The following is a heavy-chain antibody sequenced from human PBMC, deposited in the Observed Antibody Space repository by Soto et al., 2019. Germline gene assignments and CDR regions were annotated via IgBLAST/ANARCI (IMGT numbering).Heavy chain of an antibody. J-gene: IGHJ4*02. CDR1: GGSVSNGSYY. CDR2: IYYSGST. CDR3: ARWGDYGDYRFDY. D-gene: IGHD4-17*01. V-gene: IGHV4-61*01. Sequence: PSETLSLTCTVSGGSVSNGSYYWSWIRQPPGKGLEWIGYIYYSGSTNYNPSLKSRVTISVDTSKNQFSLKLSSVTAADTAVYYCARWGDYGDYRFDYWGQGTLVTV.